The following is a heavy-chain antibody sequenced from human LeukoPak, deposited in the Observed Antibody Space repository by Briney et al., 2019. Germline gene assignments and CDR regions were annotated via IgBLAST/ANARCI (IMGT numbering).Heavy chain of an antibody. Sequence: KASETLSLTCTASGDSISSSSYCWDWIRQPPGKGLEWIGNIYNSASTHYNPSLKTRITMSVDTTKNQFSLKLNSVTAADTGIYYCARHSRAGYIGYENAFDIWGQGTMVTVSS. J-gene: IGHJ3*02. CDR3: ARHSRAGYIGYENAFDI. CDR2: IYNSAST. CDR1: GDSISSSSYC. D-gene: IGHD5-12*01. V-gene: IGHV4-39*01.